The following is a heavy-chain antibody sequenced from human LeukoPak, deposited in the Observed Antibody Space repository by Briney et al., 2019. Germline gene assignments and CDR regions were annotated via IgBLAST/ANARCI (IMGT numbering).Heavy chain of an antibody. CDR1: GFTFSSYS. CDR3: ARALGGRFAPIWFDP. D-gene: IGHD3-16*01. V-gene: IGHV3-48*04. J-gene: IGHJ5*02. CDR2: ISSSSSTI. Sequence: PGGSLRLSCAASGFTFSSYSMNWVRQAPGKGLEWVSYISSSSSTIYYADSVKGRFTISRDNAKNSLYLQMNSLRAEDTVVYYCARALGGRFAPIWFDPWGQGTLVTVSS.